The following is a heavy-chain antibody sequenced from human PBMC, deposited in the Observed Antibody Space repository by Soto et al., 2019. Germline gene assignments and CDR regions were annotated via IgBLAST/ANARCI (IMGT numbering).Heavy chain of an antibody. J-gene: IGHJ6*02. D-gene: IGHD1-26*01. CDR2: IIPIFGTA. CDR1: GGTFSSYA. CDR3: ASGIVGATYYYYGMDV. V-gene: IGHV1-69*13. Sequence: GASVKVSCKASGGTFSSYAISWVRQAPGQGLEWMGGIIPIFGTANYAQKFQGRVTITADESTSTAYMELSSLRSEDTAVYYCASGIVGATYYYYGMDVWGQGNTVTVSS.